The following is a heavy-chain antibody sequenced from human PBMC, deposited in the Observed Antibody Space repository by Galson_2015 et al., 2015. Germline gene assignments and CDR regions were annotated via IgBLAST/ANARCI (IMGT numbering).Heavy chain of an antibody. V-gene: IGHV3-30*18. D-gene: IGHD3-10*01. Sequence: SLRLSCAASGFTFSSYGMHWVRQAPGKGLEWVAVISYDGSNKYYADSVKGRFTISRDNSKNTLYLQMNSLRAEDTAVYYCAKDHYYGSGSYYNFQHWGQGTLVTVSS. CDR2: ISYDGSNK. J-gene: IGHJ1*01. CDR3: AKDHYYGSGSYYNFQH. CDR1: GFTFSSYG.